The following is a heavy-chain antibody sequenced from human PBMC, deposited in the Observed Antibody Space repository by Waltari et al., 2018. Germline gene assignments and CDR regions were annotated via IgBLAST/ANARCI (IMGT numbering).Heavy chain of an antibody. V-gene: IGHV4-4*07. CDR3: ARWDGSSYGGWYFDY. CDR2: ISGSGGST. CDR1: GGSISSNY. J-gene: IGHJ4*02. Sequence: QLQLQESGPGLVKPSETLSLTCAVSGGSISSNYWSWNRQPPGKGLEWIGRISGSGGSTDYNPSLKSRVTISTDTSKNQFSLKLSSVTAADTAVYYCARWDGSSYGGWYFDYWGQGVLVTVSS. D-gene: IGHD2-15*01.